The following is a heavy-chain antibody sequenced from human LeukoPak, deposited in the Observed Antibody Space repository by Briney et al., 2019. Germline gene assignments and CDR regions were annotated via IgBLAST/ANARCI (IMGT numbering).Heavy chain of an antibody. J-gene: IGHJ6*03. D-gene: IGHD3-9*01. CDR2: ISGDGGST. CDR1: GFTFDDYA. Sequence: GGSLRLSCAASGFTFDDYAMHWVRQAPGKGLEWVSRISGDGGSTYYADSVKGRFTISRDNSKNSLYLQMNSLRTEDTALYYCAKETVLRYFDWLLPPYYYYYMDVWGKGTTVTVSS. CDR3: AKETVLRYFDWLLPPYYYYYMDV. V-gene: IGHV3-43*02.